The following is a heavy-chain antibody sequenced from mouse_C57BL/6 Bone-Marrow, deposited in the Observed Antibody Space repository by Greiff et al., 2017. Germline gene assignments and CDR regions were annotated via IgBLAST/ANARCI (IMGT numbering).Heavy chain of an antibody. J-gene: IGHJ1*03. V-gene: IGHV1-55*01. CDR1: GYTFTSYW. CDR3: ARGVITTVVAKDWYFDV. Sequence: QVQLQQPGAELVKPGASVKMSCKASGYTFTSYWITWVKQRPGQGLEWIGDIYPGSGSTNYNEKFKSKATLTVDTSSSTAYMQLSSLTSEDSAVYYCARGVITTVVAKDWYFDVWGTGTTVTVSS. D-gene: IGHD1-1*01. CDR2: IYPGSGST.